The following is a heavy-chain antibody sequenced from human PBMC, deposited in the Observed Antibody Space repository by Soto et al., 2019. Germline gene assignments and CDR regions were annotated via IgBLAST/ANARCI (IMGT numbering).Heavy chain of an antibody. Sequence: EVQLVESGGGLVKPGGSLRLSCAASGFTFSSYSMNWVRQAPGKGLEWVSSISSSSSYIYYADSVKGRFTISRDNAKNAMYLQMNSLRAEDTAVYYCARDAGVPVDIVATTSEVYYGMDVWGQGTTVTVSS. D-gene: IGHD5-12*01. V-gene: IGHV3-21*01. J-gene: IGHJ6*02. CDR1: GFTFSSYS. CDR2: ISSSSSYI. CDR3: ARDAGVPVDIVATTSEVYYGMDV.